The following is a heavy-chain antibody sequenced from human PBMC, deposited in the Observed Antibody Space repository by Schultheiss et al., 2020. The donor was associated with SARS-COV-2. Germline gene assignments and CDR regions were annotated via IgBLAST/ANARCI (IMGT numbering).Heavy chain of an antibody. V-gene: IGHV3-7*03. CDR2: IKQDGSEK. CDR1: GFIFNTYW. CDR3: ARVGYGSSSQFDY. D-gene: IGHD6-6*01. J-gene: IGHJ4*02. Sequence: GGSLRLSCTASGFIFNTYWMSWVRQTPGKGLEWVANIKQDGSEKHYVDSVKGRFTISRDNVKNSLYLQMNSLRAEDTAVYYCARVGYGSSSQFDYWGQGTLVTVSS.